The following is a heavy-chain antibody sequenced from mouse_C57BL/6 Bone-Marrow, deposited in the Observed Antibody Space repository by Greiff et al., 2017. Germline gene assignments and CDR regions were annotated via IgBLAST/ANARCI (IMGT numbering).Heavy chain of an antibody. CDR3: ARSSWFAY. CDR1: GYTFTSYW. Sequence: VQLQQPGAELVMPGASVKLSCKASGYTFTSYWMHWVKQRPGQGLEWIGEIDPSDSYTNYNQKFKGKSTLTVDKSSCTAYMPLSSLTSEDSAVYYCARSSWFAYWGQGTLVTVSA. CDR2: IDPSDSYT. V-gene: IGHV1-69*01. J-gene: IGHJ3*01.